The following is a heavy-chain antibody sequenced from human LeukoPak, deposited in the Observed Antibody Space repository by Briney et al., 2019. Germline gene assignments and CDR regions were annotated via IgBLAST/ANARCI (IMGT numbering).Heavy chain of an antibody. CDR1: GTYTLIELS. CDR2: FDPEDGET. D-gene: IGHD1-7*01. Sequence: ASVKVSCKVSGTYTLIELSMHWVRQAPGKGLEWMGGFDPEDGETIYAQKFKGRVTMTEDTSTDTAYMELSSLRSEDTAVYYCATVSHNWNYDYWGQGTLVTVSS. V-gene: IGHV1-24*01. J-gene: IGHJ4*02. CDR3: ATVSHNWNYDY.